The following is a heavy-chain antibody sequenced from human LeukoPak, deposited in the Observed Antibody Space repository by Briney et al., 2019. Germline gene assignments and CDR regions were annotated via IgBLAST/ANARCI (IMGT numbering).Heavy chain of an antibody. J-gene: IGHJ5*02. V-gene: IGHV4-34*01. CDR3: ARDSGLLHFDGWFDP. CDR2: IYYRVST. Sequence: SETLSLTCVVSGGAFSGYYWSWSRQAPGEGREWSGRIYYRVSTYYNPSLKSRVTISVDPSKNQFSLKLSSVTAADTAVYYCARDSGLLHFDGWFDPWGQGTLVTVSS. CDR1: GGAFSGYY. D-gene: IGHD3-22*01.